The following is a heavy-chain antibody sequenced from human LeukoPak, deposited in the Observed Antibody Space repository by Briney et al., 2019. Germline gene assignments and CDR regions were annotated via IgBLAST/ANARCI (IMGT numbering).Heavy chain of an antibody. CDR3: ASRIWFGEPQFDY. J-gene: IGHJ4*02. D-gene: IGHD3-10*01. V-gene: IGHV1-2*02. CDR2: INPNSGGT. CDR1: GYTFTGYY. Sequence: ASVKVSCKASGYTFTGYYMHWVRQAPGQGLEWMGWINPNSGGTNYAQKFQGRVTMTRDTSISTAYMELSSLKSDDTAVYYCASRIWFGEPQFDYWGQGTLVTVSS.